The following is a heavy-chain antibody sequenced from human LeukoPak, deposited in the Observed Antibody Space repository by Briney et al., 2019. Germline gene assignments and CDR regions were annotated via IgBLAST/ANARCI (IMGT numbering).Heavy chain of an antibody. CDR1: GFTFSSYA. J-gene: IGHJ4*02. Sequence: GGSLRLSCAAAGFTFSSYAMSWVRQAPGKGLEWVSAISGSGGSTYYADSVKGRFTISRDNSKSSLYLQMNSLRAEDTAVYYCAKDMRYYDFLSGTYWGQGTLVTVSS. D-gene: IGHD3-3*01. V-gene: IGHV3-23*01. CDR3: AKDMRYYDFLSGTY. CDR2: ISGSGGST.